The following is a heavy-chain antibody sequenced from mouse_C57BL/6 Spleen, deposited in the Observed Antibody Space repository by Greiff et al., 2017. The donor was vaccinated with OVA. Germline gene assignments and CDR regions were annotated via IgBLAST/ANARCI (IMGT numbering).Heavy chain of an antibody. D-gene: IGHD2-4*01. J-gene: IGHJ1*03. CDR3: AREGGIYYDCGDWYFDV. Sequence: QVQLQQPGAELVKPGASVKMSCKASGYTFTSYWITWVKQRPGQGLEWIGDIYPGSGSTNYNEKFKSKATLTVDTSSSTAYMQLSSLTSEDSAVYYCAREGGIYYDCGDWYFDVWGTGTTVTVSS. V-gene: IGHV1-55*01. CDR1: GYTFTSYW. CDR2: IYPGSGST.